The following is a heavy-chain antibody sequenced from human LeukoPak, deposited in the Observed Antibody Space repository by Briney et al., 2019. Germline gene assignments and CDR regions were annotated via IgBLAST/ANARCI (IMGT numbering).Heavy chain of an antibody. CDR1: GGSISSSSYY. Sequence: SETLSLTCTVSGGSISSSSYYWGWIRQPPGKGLEWIGSIYYSGSTYYNPSLKSRVTISVDTSKNQFSLKLSSVTAADTAVYYCARLGEFIAAAGTVDYWGQGTLVTVSS. CDR3: ARLGEFIAAAGTVDY. J-gene: IGHJ4*02. V-gene: IGHV4-39*01. CDR2: IYYSGST. D-gene: IGHD6-13*01.